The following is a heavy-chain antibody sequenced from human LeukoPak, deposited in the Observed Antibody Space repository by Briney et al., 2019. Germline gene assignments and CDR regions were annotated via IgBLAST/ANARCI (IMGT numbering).Heavy chain of an antibody. CDR3: ARSGGDHVEMPTIIDY. Sequence: PSETLSLTCAVYGGSFSGYYWSWIRQPPGKGLEWIGEINHSGSTNYNPSLKSRVTILVDTSKNQFSLRLSSVTAADTAVYYCARSGGDHVEMPTIIDYWGQGTLVIVSS. J-gene: IGHJ4*02. D-gene: IGHD3-10*01. V-gene: IGHV4-34*01. CDR1: GGSFSGYY. CDR2: INHSGST.